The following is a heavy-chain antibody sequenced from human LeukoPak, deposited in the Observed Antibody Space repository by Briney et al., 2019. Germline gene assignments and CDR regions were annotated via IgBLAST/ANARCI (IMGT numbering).Heavy chain of an antibody. V-gene: IGHV3-30*04. J-gene: IGHJ4*02. CDR2: ISYDGSDK. CDR1: GFTFTTYS. Sequence: PGRSLRLSCAASGFTFTTYSLHWVRQAPGKGLEWVAVISYDGSDKYYADSVKGRFTVSRDNSKGMLYLQMNSLRTEDTAIYFCAKDAAKELDSWGQGTLVTVSS. CDR3: AKDAAKELDS.